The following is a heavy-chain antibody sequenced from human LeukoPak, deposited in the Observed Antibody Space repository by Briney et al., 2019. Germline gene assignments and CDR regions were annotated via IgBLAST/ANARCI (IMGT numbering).Heavy chain of an antibody. D-gene: IGHD2-2*01. V-gene: IGHV4-34*01. Sequence: PSETLSLTCAVYGGSFSGYYWSWIRQPPGKGLEWIGEINHSGSTNYNPSLKSRVTISVDTSKNQFSLKLSSVTAADTAVYYCARAPADCSSTSCYHYYYMDVWGKGTTVTISS. CDR1: GGSFSGYY. CDR3: ARAPADCSSTSCYHYYYMDV. J-gene: IGHJ6*03. CDR2: INHSGST.